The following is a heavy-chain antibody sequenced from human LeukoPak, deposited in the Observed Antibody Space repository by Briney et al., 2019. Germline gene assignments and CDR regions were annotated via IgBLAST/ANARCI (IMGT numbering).Heavy chain of an antibody. J-gene: IGHJ6*03. CDR1: GGSISSYY. CDR2: IYYSGST. V-gene: IGHV4-59*01. CDR3: ARGGDCSSTSCYGNDYYYYYYMDD. D-gene: IGHD2-2*01. Sequence: PSETLSLTCTVSGGSISSYYWSWIRQPPGKGLEWIGYIYYSGSTNYNPSLKSRVTISVDTSKNQFSLKLSSVTAADTAVYYCARGGDCSSTSCYGNDYYYYYYMDDWGKGTPVTVSS.